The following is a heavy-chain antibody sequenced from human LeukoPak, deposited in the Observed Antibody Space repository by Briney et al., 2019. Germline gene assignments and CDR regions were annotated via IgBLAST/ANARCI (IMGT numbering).Heavy chain of an antibody. J-gene: IGHJ4*02. V-gene: IGHV3-23*01. CDR3: ANAPTGTYRFDY. CDR2: ISDTGGFT. Sequence: GGSLRLSCAASGFTFTRYAMTCVRQAPGKGLEWVSTISDTGGFTFYADSVKGRFTISRDNSKNTLYLQMNSLRADDTAVYYCANAPTGTYRFDYWGQGTLVTVSS. D-gene: IGHD4-17*01. CDR1: GFTFTRYA.